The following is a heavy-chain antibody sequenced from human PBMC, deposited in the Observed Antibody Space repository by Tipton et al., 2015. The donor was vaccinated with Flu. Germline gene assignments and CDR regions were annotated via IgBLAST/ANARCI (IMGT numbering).Heavy chain of an antibody. CDR2: ISSSGSTI. D-gene: IGHD2-15*01. Sequence: LSLTCAASGFTFSSYEMNWVRQAPGKGLEWVSYISSSGSTIYYADSVKGRFTISRDNAKNSLYLQMNSLRAEDTAVYYCARVVGGYPWGYWGQGTLVTVSS. V-gene: IGHV3-48*03. CDR3: ARVVGGYPWGY. CDR1: GFTFSSYE. J-gene: IGHJ4*02.